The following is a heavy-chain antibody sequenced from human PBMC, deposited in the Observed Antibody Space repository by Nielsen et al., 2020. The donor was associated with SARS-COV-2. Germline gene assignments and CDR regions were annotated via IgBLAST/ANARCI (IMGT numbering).Heavy chain of an antibody. CDR1: GGPFNNFA. V-gene: IGHV1-69*13. CDR2: IIPMSGTA. J-gene: IGHJ2*01. CDR3: ARGSSFYDFWSGSYGDF. D-gene: IGHD3-3*01. Sequence: SVKVSCKASGGPFNNFAVSWVRQAPGQGLEWMGGIIPMSGTATYAQRFQGRLTITADESTTTVYMDLSSLRSEDTAVYYCARGSSFYDFWSGSYGDFWGRGILVTVSS.